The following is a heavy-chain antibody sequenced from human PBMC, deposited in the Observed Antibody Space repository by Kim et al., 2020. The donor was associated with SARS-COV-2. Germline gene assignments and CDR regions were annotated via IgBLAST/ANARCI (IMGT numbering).Heavy chain of an antibody. CDR2: INHSGST. CDR3: AGGQDVDSGRYGGMDV. J-gene: IGHJ6*02. V-gene: IGHV4-34*01. D-gene: IGHD3-10*01. CDR1: GGSFNDYY. Sequence: SETLSLICAVYGGSFNDYYWSWIRQPPGKGLEWIGEINHSGSTNYNPSLRSRVIISVYTSKNQFSLKLSSVTAADTAVYYCAGGQDVDSGRYGGMDVWG.